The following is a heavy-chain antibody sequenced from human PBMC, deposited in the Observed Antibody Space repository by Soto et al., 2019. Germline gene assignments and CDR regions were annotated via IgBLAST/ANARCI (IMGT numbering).Heavy chain of an antibody. V-gene: IGHV3-74*01. CDR3: ARDANWSLDH. Sequence: EVQLVESGGGLVQPGGSLRLSCAACGFTFSNHWMHWVRQAPGKGLVWVSRINGEGGYRDYAESVKGRFTIARDNAKNTLYLQMNSLRAEDTAVYYCARDANWSLDHWGQGTLVTVSS. J-gene: IGHJ4*02. CDR2: INGEGGYR. D-gene: IGHD1-1*01. CDR1: GFTFSNHW.